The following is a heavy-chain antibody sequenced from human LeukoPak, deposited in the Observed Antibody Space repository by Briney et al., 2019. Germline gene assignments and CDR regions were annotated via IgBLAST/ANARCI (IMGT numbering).Heavy chain of an antibody. V-gene: IGHV1-8*01. CDR1: GYTFTSYD. CDR3: ARSRGYYDSSGYYEVADY. D-gene: IGHD3-22*01. CDR2: MNPNSGNT. J-gene: IGHJ4*02. Sequence: ASVKVSCKASGYTFTSYDINWVRQATGQGREWMGWMNPNSGNTGYAQKFQGRVTMTRNTSISTAYMELSSLRSEDTAVYYSARSRGYYDSSGYYEVADYWGQGTLVTVSS.